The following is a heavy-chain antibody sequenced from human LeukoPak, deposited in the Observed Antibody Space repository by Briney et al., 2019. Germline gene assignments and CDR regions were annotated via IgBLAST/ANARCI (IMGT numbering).Heavy chain of an antibody. J-gene: IGHJ4*02. V-gene: IGHV3-21*06. CDR1: GFTFSGYG. D-gene: IGHD5-24*01. CDR3: TRVGYIDEGIDY. Sequence: GGSLRLSCAASGFTFSGYGMHWVRQAPGKGLEWVSAISGSGGSTYYADSVKGRFTISRDNAKNSLYLQMNSLRAEDTAIYYCTRVGYIDEGIDYWGQGTLVTVSS. CDR2: ISGSGGST.